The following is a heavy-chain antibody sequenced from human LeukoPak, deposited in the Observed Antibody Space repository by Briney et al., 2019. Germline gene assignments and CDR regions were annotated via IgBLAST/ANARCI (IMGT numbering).Heavy chain of an antibody. J-gene: IGHJ6*02. CDR1: GGSFSGYY. CDR3: ARPRVHYCSGGSCYTRYYYGMDV. D-gene: IGHD2-15*01. V-gene: IGHV4-34*01. CDR2: INHSGST. Sequence: NPSGTLSLTCAVYGGSFSGYYWSWIRQPPGKGLEWIGEINHSGSTNYNPSLKSRVTISVDTSKNQFSLKLSSVTAADTAVYYCARPRVHYCSGGSCYTRYYYGMDVWGQGTTVTVSS.